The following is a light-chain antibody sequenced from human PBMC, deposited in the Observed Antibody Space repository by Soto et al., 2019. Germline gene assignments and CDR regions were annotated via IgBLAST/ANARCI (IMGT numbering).Light chain of an antibody. Sequence: DIQMTQSPSSVSASVGDRVTITCRASQDISSWVAWYQQKPGKAPKLLISAASSLQSGVPRRFSGSGSGTDFTLVISSLQAEDFATYFCQQGDSFPLTFGGGTKVEIK. V-gene: IGKV1-12*01. CDR3: QQGDSFPLT. CDR1: QDISSW. CDR2: AAS. J-gene: IGKJ4*01.